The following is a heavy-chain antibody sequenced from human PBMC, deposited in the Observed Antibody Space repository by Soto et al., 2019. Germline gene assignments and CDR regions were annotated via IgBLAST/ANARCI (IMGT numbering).Heavy chain of an antibody. J-gene: IGHJ5*02. CDR2: INPHSGAT. V-gene: IGHV1-2*02. D-gene: IGHD3-10*01. Sequence: VKGARKASGYIYSANDIHRLRQAHGQVLEWLGWINPHSGATNYALKFLGRVTMSADTSASTAYMDLARLKSDDTAVYYCVRAHALGFSTWFGPWGRGTLVTVSS. CDR3: VRAHALGFSTWFGP. CDR1: GYIYSAND.